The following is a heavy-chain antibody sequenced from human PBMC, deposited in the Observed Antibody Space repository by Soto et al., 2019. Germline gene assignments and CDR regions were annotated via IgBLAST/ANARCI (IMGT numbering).Heavy chain of an antibody. J-gene: IGHJ6*02. CDR2: VFPSGST. V-gene: IGHV4-4*07. Sequence: WTWIRQPAGKGLEWIGRVFPSGSTNYNPSLQSRVTMSVDASKNHFSLKMNSVTAADTAIYYCARASLRYNYALDVWGQGTPVTVSS. CDR3: ARASLRYNYALDV. D-gene: IGHD3-10*01.